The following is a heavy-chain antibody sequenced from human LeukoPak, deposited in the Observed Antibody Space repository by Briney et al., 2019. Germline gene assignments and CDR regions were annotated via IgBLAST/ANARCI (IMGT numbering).Heavy chain of an antibody. CDR2: IYWDDDK. CDR1: GFSLSTSGVG. D-gene: IGHD3-9*01. J-gene: IGHJ4*02. CDR3: AHVYEGLTGYSRCFDY. Sequence: SGPTLVNPTQTLTLTCTFSGFSLSTSGVGVGWIRQPPGTALEWLALIYWDDDKRYSPSLKSRLTITKDNSNNQVVLTMTNMDPVDTPTYYCAHVYEGLTGYSRCFDYWGQGTLVTVSS. V-gene: IGHV2-5*02.